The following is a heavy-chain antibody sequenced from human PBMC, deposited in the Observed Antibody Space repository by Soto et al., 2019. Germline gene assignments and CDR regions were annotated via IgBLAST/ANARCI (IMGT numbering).Heavy chain of an antibody. V-gene: IGHV1-46*01. CDR2: INPSGGST. D-gene: IGHD2-15*01. CDR3: ARTNQSIYCSGGSCYSKVVYNWFDP. CDR1: GYTFTSYY. J-gene: IGHJ5*02. Sequence: ASVKVSCKASGYTFTSYYMHWVRQAPGQGLEWMGIINPSGGSTSYAQKFQGRVTMTRDTSTSTVYMELSSLRSEDTAVYYCARTNQSIYCSGGSCYSKVVYNWFDPWGQGTLVTVSS.